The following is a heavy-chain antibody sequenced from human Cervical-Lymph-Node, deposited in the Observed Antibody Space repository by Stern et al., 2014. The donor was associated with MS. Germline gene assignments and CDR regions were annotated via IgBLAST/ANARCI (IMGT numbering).Heavy chain of an antibody. V-gene: IGHV4-61*02. J-gene: IGHJ6*02. CDR1: GGSISSGSYY. Sequence: VQLVESGPGLVKPSQTLSLTCTVSGGSISSGSYYWSWIRQPAGKGLEWIGRIYTSGSTNYNPSLKSRVTISVDTSKNQFSLKWSFVTAADTAVYYCARGQYCSSTSCYGYYYYYGMDVWGQGTTVTVSS. CDR3: ARGQYCSSTSCYGYYYYYGMDV. D-gene: IGHD2-2*01. CDR2: IYTSGST.